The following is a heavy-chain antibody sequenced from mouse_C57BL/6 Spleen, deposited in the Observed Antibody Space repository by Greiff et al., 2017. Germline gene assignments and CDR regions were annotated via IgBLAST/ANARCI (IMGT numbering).Heavy chain of an antibody. J-gene: IGHJ2*01. V-gene: IGHV1-63*01. CDR3: ARVTAVERGDYFDY. Sequence: QVQLQQSGAELVRPGTSVKMSCKASGYTFTNYGIGWAKQRPGHGLEWIGDIYPGGGYTNYNEKFKGKATLTADKSSSTAYLQFSSLTSEDSAIYYCARVTAVERGDYFDYWGQGTTLTVSS. D-gene: IGHD1-1*01. CDR2: IYPGGGYT. CDR1: GYTFTNYG.